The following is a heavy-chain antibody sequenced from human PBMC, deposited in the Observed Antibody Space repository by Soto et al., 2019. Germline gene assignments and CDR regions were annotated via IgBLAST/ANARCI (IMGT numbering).Heavy chain of an antibody. J-gene: IGHJ6*03. D-gene: IGHD2-15*01. Sequence: PGGSLRLSCEASGFSFSGYSMNWVRQAPGKGLEWVSYISSSSSYIYYADSLKGRFTISRDNAKNSLYLQMNSLRAEDSAVYYCARGIVVVVAAGYYMDVWGKGTTVTVSS. V-gene: IGHV3-21*01. CDR1: GFSFSGYS. CDR3: ARGIVVVVAAGYYMDV. CDR2: ISSSSSYI.